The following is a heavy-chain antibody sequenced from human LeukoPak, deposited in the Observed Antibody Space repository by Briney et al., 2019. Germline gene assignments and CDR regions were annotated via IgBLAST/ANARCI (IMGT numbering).Heavy chain of an antibody. V-gene: IGHV3-21*01. J-gene: IGHJ4*02. CDR2: ISSSSSYI. D-gene: IGHD2-2*01. CDR1: GFTFSSYS. CDR3: ARATKMFSLSE. Sequence: PGGFLRLSCAASGFTFSSYSMNWVRQAPGKGQEWVSFISSSSSYIYYADSVKGRFPISRDNAKNSLYLQMNSLRAEDTAVYYCARATKMFSLSEWGQGTLVTVSS.